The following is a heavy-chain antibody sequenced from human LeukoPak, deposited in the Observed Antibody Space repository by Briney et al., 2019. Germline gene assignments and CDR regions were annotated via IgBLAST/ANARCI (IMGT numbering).Heavy chain of an antibody. J-gene: IGHJ6*02. D-gene: IGHD5-12*01. Sequence: SETLSLTCTVSGGSIRSHYWSWIRQPPPKELEWNGYIYSTESTNYNPSLKSRVTISVDAAKNQFSLNLNSVTAADTAVYYCARLTARRGYVYYSMDVWGQGTTVTVSS. CDR1: GGSIRSHY. V-gene: IGHV4-59*11. CDR2: IYSTEST. CDR3: ARLTARRGYVYYSMDV.